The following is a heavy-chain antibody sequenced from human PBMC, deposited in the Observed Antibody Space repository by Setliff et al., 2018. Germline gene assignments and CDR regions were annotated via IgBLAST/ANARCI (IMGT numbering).Heavy chain of an antibody. CDR2: INPSGGYT. CDR3: ARDQGHGITAAGPDF. J-gene: IGHJ4*02. V-gene: IGHV1-46*01. CDR1: GHTSTSYF. Sequence: ASVKVSCKASGHTSTSYFMQWVRQAPGQGLEWMGMINPSGGYTIYAQKFQGRVTMTRDTSISTAYMELSGLRSDDTAVYFCARDQGHGITAAGPDFWGQGTLVTVSS. D-gene: IGHD6-13*01.